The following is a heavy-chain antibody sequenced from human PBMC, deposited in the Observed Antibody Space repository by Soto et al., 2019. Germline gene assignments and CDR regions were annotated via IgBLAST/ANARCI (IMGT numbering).Heavy chain of an antibody. D-gene: IGHD1-26*01. V-gene: IGHV3-33*01. J-gene: IGHJ4*02. Sequence: GGSLRLSCAASGFTFSSYGMHWVRQAPGKGLEWVAVIWYDGSNKYYADSVKGRFTISRDNSKNTLYLQMSSLRAEDTAVYYCASNSGSPGHWGQGTLVTVSS. CDR2: IWYDGSNK. CDR1: GFTFSSYG. CDR3: ASNSGSPGH.